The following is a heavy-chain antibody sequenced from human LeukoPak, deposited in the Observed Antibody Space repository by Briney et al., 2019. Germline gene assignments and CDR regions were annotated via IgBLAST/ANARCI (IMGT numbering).Heavy chain of an antibody. CDR3: ARNAYYYYGMDV. CDR2: IYYSGST. V-gene: IGHV4-59*08. J-gene: IGHJ6*02. Sequence: PSETLSLTCTDSGGSISSYYWSWIRQPPGKGLEWIGYIYYSGSTNYNPSLKSRVTISVDTSKNQFSLKLSSVTAADTAVYYCARNAYYYYGMDVWGQGTTVTVSS. CDR1: GGSISSYY.